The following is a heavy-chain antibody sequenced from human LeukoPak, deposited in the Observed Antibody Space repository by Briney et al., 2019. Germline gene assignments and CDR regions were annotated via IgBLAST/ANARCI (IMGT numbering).Heavy chain of an antibody. Sequence: GGSLRLSCAASGLTFSNARMNWVRQAPGKGLEWVGRIKTKTDGETTDCAAPVKGRFTISRDDSKNTLYLQMNSLKTEDTAVYYCIHYDAGSYSTDYWGQGTQVTVSS. CDR1: GLTFSNAR. D-gene: IGHD3-10*01. J-gene: IGHJ4*02. CDR2: IKTKTDGETT. CDR3: IHYDAGSYSTDY. V-gene: IGHV3-15*07.